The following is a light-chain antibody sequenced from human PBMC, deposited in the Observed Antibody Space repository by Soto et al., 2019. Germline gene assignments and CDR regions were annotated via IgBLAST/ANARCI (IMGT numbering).Light chain of an antibody. CDR3: SSYTSSSTWV. V-gene: IGLV2-14*01. Sequence: QSALTQPASVSGAPGQSITISCTGTSSDVGGYNYVCWYQQHPGKAPKLMIFDVSDRPSGVSNRFSGSKSGNTASLTISGLQAEDEADYYCSSYTSSSTWVFGTGTKLTVL. CDR2: DVS. CDR1: SSDVGGYNY. J-gene: IGLJ1*01.